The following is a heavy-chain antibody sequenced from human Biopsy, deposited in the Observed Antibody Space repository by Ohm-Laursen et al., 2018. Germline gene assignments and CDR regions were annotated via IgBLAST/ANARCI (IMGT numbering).Heavy chain of an antibody. J-gene: IGHJ4*02. Sequence: SDTLSLTCTVSGGPIGSFFWSWIRQPPGKGLEWIGYIYYSGSTNYNPSPRSRVTISVDRSKNQFSLELSSVTAADTAVYYCARVGAGAPSIDYFDYWGQGALVTVSS. CDR3: ARVGAGAPSIDYFDY. V-gene: IGHV4-59*07. CDR2: IYYSGST. D-gene: IGHD1-26*01. CDR1: GGPIGSFF.